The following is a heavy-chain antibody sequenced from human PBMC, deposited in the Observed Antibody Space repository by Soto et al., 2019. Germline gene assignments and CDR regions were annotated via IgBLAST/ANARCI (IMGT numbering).Heavy chain of an antibody. CDR1: GFTFSSHW. J-gene: IGHJ6*02. V-gene: IGHV3-74*01. Sequence: EVQLVESGGGLVQPGGSLRLSCAASGFTFSSHWMHCVRQAPGKGLVWVARLNMDGSTTNYADSVKGRSTISSDNARDTVYLQMNSLTPEDTAVYYCARGLKGYYAMDVWGQGTTVTVSS. CDR2: LNMDGSTT. CDR3: ARGLKGYYAMDV. D-gene: IGHD6-13*01.